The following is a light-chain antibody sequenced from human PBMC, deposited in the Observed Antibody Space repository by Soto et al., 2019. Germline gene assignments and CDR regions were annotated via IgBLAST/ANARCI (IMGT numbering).Light chain of an antibody. CDR1: QSISSTL. CDR3: QQYGSSLIT. V-gene: IGKV3-20*01. J-gene: IGKJ5*01. CDR2: SSS. Sequence: EIVFTQSPATLSLSPGERATLSCKASQSISSTLLAWYQQKTGQAPRLLIYSSSIRATGIPDRFSGSGSGTDFTLTISRLEPEDFAVYYCQQYGSSLITFGQGTRLEIK.